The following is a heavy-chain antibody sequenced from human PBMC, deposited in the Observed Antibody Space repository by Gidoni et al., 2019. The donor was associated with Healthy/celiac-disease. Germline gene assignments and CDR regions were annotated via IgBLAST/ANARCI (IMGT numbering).Heavy chain of an antibody. J-gene: IGHJ3*02. V-gene: IGHV4-4*07. Sequence: QVQLQESGPGLVKPSETLSLTCTVSGGSISSYYWSWIRQPAGKGLEWIGRIYTSGSTNYNLSLKSRVTMSVDTSKNQFSLKLSSVTAADTAVYYCARGLGYCSSTSCPDAFDIWGQGTMVTVSS. D-gene: IGHD2-2*01. CDR1: GGSISSYY. CDR3: ARGLGYCSSTSCPDAFDI. CDR2: IYTSGST.